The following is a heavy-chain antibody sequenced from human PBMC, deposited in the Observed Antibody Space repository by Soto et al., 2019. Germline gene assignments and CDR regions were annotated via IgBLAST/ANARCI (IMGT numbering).Heavy chain of an antibody. CDR3: ARPEGPHYGMDV. V-gene: IGHV5-51*01. Sequence: GESLKISCKGSGYSFSSYWICWVRQMPGKGLXWMXXIXXGXSXXXYXXSFQGQVTISADKSISTAYLQWSSLKASDTAMYYCARPEGPHYGMDVWGQGTTVTVSS. CDR1: GYSFSSYW. J-gene: IGHJ6*02. CDR2: IXXGXSXX.